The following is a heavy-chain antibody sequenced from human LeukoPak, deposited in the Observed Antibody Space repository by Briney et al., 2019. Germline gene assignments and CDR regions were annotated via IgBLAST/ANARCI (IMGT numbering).Heavy chain of an antibody. CDR2: IIPILGIA. D-gene: IGHD3-10*01. CDR3: ATDRMGGSGPFDY. CDR1: GDTFSSYA. Sequence: GASVKVSCKASGDTFSSYAISWVRQAPGQGLEWMGRIIPILGIANYAQKFQGRVTITADKSTSTAHMELSSLRSEDTAVYYCATDRMGGSGPFDYWGQGTLVTVSS. J-gene: IGHJ4*02. V-gene: IGHV1-69*04.